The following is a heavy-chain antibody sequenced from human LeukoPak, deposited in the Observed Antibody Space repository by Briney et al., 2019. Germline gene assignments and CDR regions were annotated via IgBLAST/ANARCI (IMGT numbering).Heavy chain of an antibody. CDR3: ARGIEEWLYLYY. V-gene: IGHV3-7*04. CDR1: GFTFALCW. Sequence: QAGGSLRLSCAASGFTFALCWMTWVSQAPGKGLEYVATMNRDGSEKYYVDSVKGRFTISRDNSKNSLYLQMDSLRAEDTAVYYCARGIEEWLYLYYWGQGALVTVAS. J-gene: IGHJ4*02. CDR2: MNRDGSEK. D-gene: IGHD3-3*01.